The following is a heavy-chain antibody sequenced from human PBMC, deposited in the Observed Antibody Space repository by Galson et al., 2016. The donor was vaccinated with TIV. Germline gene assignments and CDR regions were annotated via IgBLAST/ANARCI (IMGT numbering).Heavy chain of an antibody. J-gene: IGHJ5*02. Sequence: SVKVSCKVSGNSLNELVIHWVRQAPGKGLKWMGGFDPEVSKTVYAQMLQGRVTMAADTSTNTAYMELGSLRFEDTAVYYCATVAWFPGLSLDTWGQGTLVTVSS. CDR1: GNSLNELV. CDR3: ATVAWFPGLSLDT. CDR2: FDPEVSKT. V-gene: IGHV1-24*01. D-gene: IGHD2/OR15-2a*01.